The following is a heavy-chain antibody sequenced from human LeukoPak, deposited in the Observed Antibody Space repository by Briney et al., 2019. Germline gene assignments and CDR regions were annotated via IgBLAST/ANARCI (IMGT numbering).Heavy chain of an antibody. V-gene: IGHV4-39*01. CDR1: GGSISSRSYY. CDR3: ASIAAASFDY. Sequence: SETLSLTCTVSGGSISSRSYYWGWIRQPPGKGLVWIGSIYYSGSTYYNPSLKSRVTISVDTSKNQFSLKLSSVTAADTAVYYCASIAAASFDYWGQGTLVTVSS. J-gene: IGHJ4*02. CDR2: IYYSGST. D-gene: IGHD6-13*01.